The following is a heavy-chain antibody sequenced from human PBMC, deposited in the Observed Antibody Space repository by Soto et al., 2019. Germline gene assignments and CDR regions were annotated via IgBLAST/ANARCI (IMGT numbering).Heavy chain of an antibody. Sequence: GGSLRLSCAASGFTFSSYAMSWVRQAPGKGLEWVSAISGSGGSTSYADSVKGRFTISRDNSKNTLYLQMNSRGAEDTAVYYCAKDGASSWYGVTGYWGQGTLVTVSS. J-gene: IGHJ4*02. D-gene: IGHD6-13*01. CDR1: GFTFSSYA. V-gene: IGHV3-23*01. CDR2: ISGSGGST. CDR3: AKDGASSWYGVTGY.